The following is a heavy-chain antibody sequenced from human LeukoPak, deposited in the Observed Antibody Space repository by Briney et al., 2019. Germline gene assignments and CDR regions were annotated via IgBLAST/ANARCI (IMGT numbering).Heavy chain of an antibody. CDR1: GGSISSSSYY. V-gene: IGHV4-39*07. J-gene: IGHJ3*02. Sequence: ASETLSLTCTVSGGSISSSSYYWGWIRQPPGKGLEWIGSIYYSGSTYYNPSLKSQFTISVDTSKNQFSLKLSSVTAADTAVYYCAREVVVVAAFDIWGQGTMVTVSS. CDR3: AREVVVVAAFDI. D-gene: IGHD2-15*01. CDR2: IYYSGST.